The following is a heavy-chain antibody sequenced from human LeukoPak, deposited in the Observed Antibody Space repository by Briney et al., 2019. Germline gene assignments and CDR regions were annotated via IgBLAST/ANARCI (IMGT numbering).Heavy chain of an antibody. D-gene: IGHD6-25*01. CDR1: GYTFTKYG. CDR2: ISTSSDQR. Sequence: ASVKVSCKASGYTFTKYGISWARLAPGQGLEWVGWISTSSDQRRYAHMLQDRVTMTTDTSTSTAYMELRSLRSDDAGVYYCARDTNWQRDYWGQGTLVTVSS. J-gene: IGHJ4*02. V-gene: IGHV1-18*01. CDR3: ARDTNWQRDY.